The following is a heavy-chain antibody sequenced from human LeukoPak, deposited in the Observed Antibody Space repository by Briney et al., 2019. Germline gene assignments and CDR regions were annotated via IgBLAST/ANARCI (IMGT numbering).Heavy chain of an antibody. V-gene: IGHV3-7*01. Sequence: GGSLRLSCAASGFTFSSYWMSWVRQAPGKGLEWVANIKQDGSEKYYVDSVKGRFTISRDNAKNSLYLQMNSLRAEDTAVYYCARSDDSYGPHHFDYWGQGTLVTVSS. CDR3: ARSDDSYGPHHFDY. CDR2: IKQDGSEK. J-gene: IGHJ4*02. CDR1: GFTFSSYW. D-gene: IGHD5-18*01.